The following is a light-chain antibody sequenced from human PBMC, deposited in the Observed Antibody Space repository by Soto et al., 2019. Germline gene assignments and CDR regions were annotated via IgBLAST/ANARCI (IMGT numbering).Light chain of an antibody. CDR1: SSDVGGYNY. Sequence: QSALTQPASVSGSPGQSITISCTGTSSDVGGYNYVSWYQQHPGKAPKVMIYEVSNRPSGVSNRFSGSKSGNTASLTISGLQAEDEADYYCQSYDSTLSARYVFGTGTKLTVL. CDR2: EVS. J-gene: IGLJ1*01. V-gene: IGLV2-14*01. CDR3: QSYDSTLSARYV.